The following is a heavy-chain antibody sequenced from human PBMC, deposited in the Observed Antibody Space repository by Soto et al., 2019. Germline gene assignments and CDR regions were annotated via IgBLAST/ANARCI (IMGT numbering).Heavy chain of an antibody. CDR1: GYTFTSYA. CDR2: INPGNGNT. V-gene: IGHV1-3*01. CDR3: ASFNTVRVVTAMPL. J-gene: IGHJ3*01. Sequence: QVQLVQSGAEVKKPGASVKVSCKASGYTFTSYAMHWVRQAPGQRLEWMGWINPGNGNTKYLQKFQGRVTITRDTSASTAYMDLSNLRSEDTAVYYCASFNTVRVVTAMPLWGQGTMVTVSS. D-gene: IGHD2-21*02.